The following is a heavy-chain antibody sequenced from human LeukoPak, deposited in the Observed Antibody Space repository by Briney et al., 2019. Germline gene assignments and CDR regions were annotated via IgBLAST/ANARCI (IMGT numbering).Heavy chain of an antibody. CDR1: GKSINSYY. CDR2: IFYGGST. Sequence: SETLSLTCTVSGKSINSYYWGWIRQAPGKGLEWIGSIFYGGSTHYNPSLKSRATISVDTSKNQFSLKLTSVTAADAAMYYCARQLPTAAADTRGYFDYWGQGTVVTVSS. J-gene: IGHJ4*01. CDR3: ARQLPTAAADTRGYFDY. V-gene: IGHV4-39*01. D-gene: IGHD6-25*01.